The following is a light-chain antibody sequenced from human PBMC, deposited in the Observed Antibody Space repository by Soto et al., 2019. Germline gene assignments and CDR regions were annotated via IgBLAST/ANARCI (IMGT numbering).Light chain of an antibody. CDR1: QGITAY. J-gene: IGKJ5*01. CDR3: QQYMTYPIT. V-gene: IGKV1-9*01. Sequence: IQLTQSPSFLSASVGDRVTITCRASQGITAYLAWYQQKPGKAPNLLIYAASFLQSGVPSRFSGTGSGTEFTLTVSSLQPEDFATYYCQQYMTYPITFGQGTRLEIK. CDR2: AAS.